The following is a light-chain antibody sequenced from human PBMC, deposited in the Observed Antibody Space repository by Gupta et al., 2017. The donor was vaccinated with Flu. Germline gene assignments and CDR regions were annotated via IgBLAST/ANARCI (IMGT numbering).Light chain of an antibody. V-gene: IGKV3-15*01. CDR3: QQYENWPRT. Sequence: EIVMTQSPDTLSVSPGERATLSCRASQSVSSNLVWYQQKPGQAPRLLMYDASSRATGIPVRFSGSGSGTEFTLTISSLQSEDFAVYYCQQYENWPRTFGQGTKVEIK. CDR2: DAS. J-gene: IGKJ1*01. CDR1: QSVSSN.